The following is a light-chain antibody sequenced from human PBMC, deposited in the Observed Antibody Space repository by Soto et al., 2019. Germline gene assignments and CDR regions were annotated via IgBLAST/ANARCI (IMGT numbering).Light chain of an antibody. CDR1: STDVGAYNY. Sequence: QSVLTQPASVSGSPGQSITISCTGSSTDVGAYNYVSWYQQYPGQAPNLLIYEVSRRPSGFSHRFSGSKSVNTASLTISGLQAEDEAHYYCNSYKTMNNYVFGTGTKVTVL. CDR3: NSYKTMNNYV. CDR2: EVS. V-gene: IGLV2-14*01. J-gene: IGLJ1*01.